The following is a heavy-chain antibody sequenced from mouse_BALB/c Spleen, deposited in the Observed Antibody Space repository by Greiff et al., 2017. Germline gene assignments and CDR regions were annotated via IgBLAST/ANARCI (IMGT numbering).Heavy chain of an antibody. CDR3: ARAYGSSYYFDY. CDR1: GFTFSSYA. CDR2: ISSGGSYT. D-gene: IGHD1-1*01. J-gene: IGHJ2*01. V-gene: IGHV5-9-4*01. Sequence: DVHLVESGGGLVKPGGSLKLSCAASGFTFSSYAMSWVRQSPEKRLEWVAEISSGGSYTYYPDTVTGRFTISRDNAKNNLYLEMSSLRSEDTAMDYCARAYGSSYYFDYWGQGTTLTVSS.